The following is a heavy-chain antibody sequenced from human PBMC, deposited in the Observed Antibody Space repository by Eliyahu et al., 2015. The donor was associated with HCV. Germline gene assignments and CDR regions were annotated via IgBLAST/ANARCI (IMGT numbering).Heavy chain of an antibody. CDR3: ARDMAMIRFDC. V-gene: IGHV7-4-1*02. D-gene: IGHD5-12*01. CDR2: INTXXGKA. Sequence: QVQLVQSGSELKNPGAXVKVSCRASXYRFTGPSXNCXRXAPGHGLEWMGWINTXXGKATYAQGFAGRFVFSLDSSVSTTYLQISSLKAEDSAVYYCARDMAMIRFDCWGQGTLVTVSS. CDR1: XYRFTGPS. J-gene: IGHJ4*02.